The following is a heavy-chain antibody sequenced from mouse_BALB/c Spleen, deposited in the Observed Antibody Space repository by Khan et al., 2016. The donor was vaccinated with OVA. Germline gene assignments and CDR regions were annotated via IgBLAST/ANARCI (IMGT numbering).Heavy chain of an antibody. V-gene: IGHV3-2*02. CDR2: KSYSGST. CDR3: ARRGLRLYWYFDV. Sequence: EVQLVESGPGLVKPSQSLSLTCTVTGYSITSDYAWNWIRQLPGNKLEWMGYKSYSGSTNYNASFKSRISVTRDTSKNQFFLQLNSVTTEDTATYYCARRGLRLYWYFDVWGAGTTVTVSS. D-gene: IGHD2-4*01. J-gene: IGHJ1*01. CDR1: GYSITSDYA.